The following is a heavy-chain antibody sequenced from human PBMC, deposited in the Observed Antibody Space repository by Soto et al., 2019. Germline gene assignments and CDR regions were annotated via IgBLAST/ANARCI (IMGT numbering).Heavy chain of an antibody. V-gene: IGHV3-74*01. CDR1: GFTFSSYW. Sequence: EVQLVESGGGLVQPGGSLRLSCAASGFTFSSYWMHWVRQAPGKGLVWVSSISTDASSTSYAAPVKGRFTISRDNAKNTLYLQMNSVRAEDTAVYYCARLPNKSPQNWGQGTLVIVSP. J-gene: IGHJ1*01. CDR2: ISTDASST. CDR3: ARLPNKSPQN.